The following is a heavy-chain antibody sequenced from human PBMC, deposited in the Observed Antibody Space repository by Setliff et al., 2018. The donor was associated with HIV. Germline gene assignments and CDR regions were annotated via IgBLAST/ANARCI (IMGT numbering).Heavy chain of an antibody. J-gene: IGHJ5*02. CDR3: AGHSTTWYPNWFDP. V-gene: IGHV3-7*03. Sequence: GGSLRLSCAASGFNFSNYWMSWVRQAPGKGLEWVANIKQDGSEKKYEDSVKGRFSISRDNAKQSMYLQMDSLRAEDTAVYYCAGHSTTWYPNWFDPWGQGTPVTVSS. CDR2: IKQDGSEK. CDR1: GFNFSNYW. D-gene: IGHD2-2*01.